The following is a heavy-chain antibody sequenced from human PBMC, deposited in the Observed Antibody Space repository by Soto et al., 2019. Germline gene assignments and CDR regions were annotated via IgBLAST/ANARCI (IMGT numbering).Heavy chain of an antibody. CDR3: VHPRSTVQIPPT. V-gene: IGHV3-64D*06. CDR2: ISSNGDST. CDR1: GFTFSMFS. D-gene: IGHD4-17*01. Sequence: PVGSLRLSCSASGFTFSMFSTHWVRQAPGKGLEYVSGISSNGDSTYYADSVKGRFTISRDNSKNTLYLQMSSLRAVDTAVYYCVHPRSTVQIPPTWGQGTLVTSPQ. J-gene: IGHJ5*02.